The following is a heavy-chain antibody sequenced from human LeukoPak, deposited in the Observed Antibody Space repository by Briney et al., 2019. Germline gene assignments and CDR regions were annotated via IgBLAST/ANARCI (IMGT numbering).Heavy chain of an antibody. Sequence: PSETLSLTCTVSGDSISSNYWSWLRQSAGKGLEWIGRIYTSENTIYNPSLKSRFTMSVDTSKNQFALKVNSVTAADTAVYYCARVTRPGNGILDYWGQGTLVTVSS. CDR2: IYTSENT. CDR1: GDSISSNY. J-gene: IGHJ4*02. D-gene: IGHD6-6*01. V-gene: IGHV4-4*07. CDR3: ARVTRPGNGILDY.